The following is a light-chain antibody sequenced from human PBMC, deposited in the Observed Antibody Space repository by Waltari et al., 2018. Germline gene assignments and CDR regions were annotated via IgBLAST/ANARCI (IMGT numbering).Light chain of an antibody. V-gene: IGKV2-40*01. CDR1: QSLLNSDDGNTY. CDR3: MQRIAFPWT. Sequence: DVVMTQTPLSLSVTPGEPASIPCRSSQSLLNSDDGNTYLDWYLQKPGQSPQALIYTLSHRAPGVPDRFSGGGSGTDFTLKISRVEAEDVGVYYCMQRIAFPWTFGQGTKVDIK. CDR2: TLS. J-gene: IGKJ1*01.